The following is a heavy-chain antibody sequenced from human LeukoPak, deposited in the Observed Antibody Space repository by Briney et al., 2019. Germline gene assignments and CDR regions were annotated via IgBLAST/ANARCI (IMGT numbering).Heavy chain of an antibody. CDR3: ATEPHRIAAADSQFDN. Sequence: HEASVKVSCKVSGYTLTELSMHWVRQAPGKGLEWMGGFDPEDGETTYAQKFQGRVTMTEDTSTDTADVELSSLRSEDTAVYYCATEPHRIAAADSQFDNWGQGTMVTVSS. CDR2: FDPEDGET. D-gene: IGHD6-13*01. J-gene: IGHJ4*02. CDR1: GYTLTELS. V-gene: IGHV1-24*01.